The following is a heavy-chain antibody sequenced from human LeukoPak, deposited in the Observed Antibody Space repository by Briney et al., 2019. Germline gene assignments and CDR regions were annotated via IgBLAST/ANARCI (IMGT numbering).Heavy chain of an antibody. CDR3: ARPYCSGGSCYSVIYMDI. CDR2: IYTSGST. D-gene: IGHD2-15*01. Sequence: SETLSLTCTVSGGSISSYYWSWIRQPAGKGLEWIGRIYTSGSTNYNPSLKSRVTMSVDTSKNQFSLKLSSVTAADTAVYYCARPYCSGGSCYSVIYMDIWGKGTTVTVS. J-gene: IGHJ6*03. CDR1: GGSISSYY. V-gene: IGHV4-4*07.